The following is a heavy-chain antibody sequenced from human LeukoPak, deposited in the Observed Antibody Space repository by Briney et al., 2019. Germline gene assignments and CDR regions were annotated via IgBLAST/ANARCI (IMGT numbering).Heavy chain of an antibody. CDR3: ARESRYYDSSGYPGVHY. D-gene: IGHD3-22*01. CDR2: IIPIFGTA. V-gene: IGHV1-69*05. Sequence: ASVKVSCKASGGTFSSYAISWVRQAPGQGLEWMGGIIPIFGTANYAQKFQGRVTITTDESTSTAYMELSSLRSEDTAVYYCARESRYYDSSGYPGVHYWGQGTLVTVSS. CDR1: GGTFSSYA. J-gene: IGHJ4*02.